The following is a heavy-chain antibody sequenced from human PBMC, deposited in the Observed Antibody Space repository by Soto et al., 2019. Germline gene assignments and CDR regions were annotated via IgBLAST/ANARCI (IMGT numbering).Heavy chain of an antibody. D-gene: IGHD4-17*01. CDR1: GFTFGNYA. J-gene: IGHJ4*01. V-gene: IGHV3-23*01. CDR3: ARRLPHDYGFDY. CDR2: ISGRGGST. Sequence: EVKLLESGGGLVQPGGSLRLSCAASGFTFGNYAMSWVRQAPRKGLEWVSAISGRGGSTFYADSVKGRFNISRDNSKNTLELQFNSLRAEDTAIYYCARRLPHDYGFDYWGHGTLVTFSS.